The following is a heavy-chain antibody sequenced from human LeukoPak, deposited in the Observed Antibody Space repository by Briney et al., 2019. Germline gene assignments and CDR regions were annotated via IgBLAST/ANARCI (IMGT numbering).Heavy chain of an antibody. V-gene: IGHV3-48*03. CDR1: GFTFSSYE. CDR3: AKDTVKVTTIRRVPHYMDV. D-gene: IGHD5-12*01. Sequence: GGSLRLSCAASGFTFSSYEMNWVRQAPGKGLEWVSYISSSGSTIYYADSVKGRFTISRDNSENTLYLQMNSLRAEDTAVYYCAKDTVKVTTIRRVPHYMDVWGKGTTVTISS. CDR2: ISSSGSTI. J-gene: IGHJ6*03.